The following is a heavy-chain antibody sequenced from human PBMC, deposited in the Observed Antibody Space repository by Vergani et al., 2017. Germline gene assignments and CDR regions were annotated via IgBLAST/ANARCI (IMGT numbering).Heavy chain of an antibody. CDR3: ARVAPSNSEVTPTAFDV. D-gene: IGHD1-1*01. V-gene: IGHV1-18*01. Sequence: QVQLVQSETEVKKPGASVKVSCKASGYTFISFGISWVRQAPGQGLEWMAWIRPYTGHTIYAQKFQDRVTMTADTSTNTAYMELRSLRSDDTAVYFCARVAPSNSEVTPTAFDVWGQGTMVTVSS. J-gene: IGHJ3*01. CDR1: GYTFISFG. CDR2: IRPYTGHT.